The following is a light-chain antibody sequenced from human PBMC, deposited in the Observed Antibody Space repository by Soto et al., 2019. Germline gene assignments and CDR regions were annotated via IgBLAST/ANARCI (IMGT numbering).Light chain of an antibody. V-gene: IGLV1-51*01. CDR2: DNN. Sequence: QSVLTQPPSVSAAPGQKVTISCSGNSSNIGENYVSWYQQLPGAAPKLLIYDNNERPSGIPDRFSGSKSGTSATLGITGLQTGDEADYYCGTWDSSLSAGVFGGGTKVTVL. CDR3: GTWDSSLSAGV. J-gene: IGLJ2*01. CDR1: SSNIGENY.